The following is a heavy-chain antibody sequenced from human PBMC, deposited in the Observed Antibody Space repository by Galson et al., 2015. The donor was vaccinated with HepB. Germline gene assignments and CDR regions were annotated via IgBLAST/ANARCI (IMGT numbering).Heavy chain of an antibody. V-gene: IGHV3-21*01. Sequence: SLRLSCAASGFTFSSYSMNWVRQAPGKGLEWVSSISSSSSYIYYADSVKGRLTISRDNAKNSLYLQMNSLRAEDTAVYYCARVLRYNWNLYYYGMDVWGQGTTVTVSS. CDR3: ARVLRYNWNLYYYGMDV. CDR2: ISSSSSYI. D-gene: IGHD1-20*01. J-gene: IGHJ6*02. CDR1: GFTFSSYS.